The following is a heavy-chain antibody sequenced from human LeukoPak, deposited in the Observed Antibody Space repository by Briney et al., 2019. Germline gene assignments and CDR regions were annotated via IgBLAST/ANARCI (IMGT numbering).Heavy chain of an antibody. CDR1: GGTFSSYA. J-gene: IGHJ4*02. CDR3: ARDLRAAAGDRTIDY. V-gene: IGHV1-69*04. D-gene: IGHD6-13*01. Sequence: ASVKVSCKASGGTFSSYAISWVRQAPGQGLEWMGRIIPILGIANYAQKFQGRVTITADKSTSTAYMELSSLRSEDTAVYYCARDLRAAAGDRTIDYWGQGTLVTVSS. CDR2: IIPILGIA.